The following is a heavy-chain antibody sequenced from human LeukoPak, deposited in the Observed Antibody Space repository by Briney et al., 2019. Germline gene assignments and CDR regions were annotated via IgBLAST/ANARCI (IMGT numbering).Heavy chain of an antibody. CDR3: AREEGSGSSYGN. Sequence: PSQTLSHTCTVSGGSISSYYWSWIRQPPGKGLEWIGEINHSGSTNYNPSLKSRVTISVDTSKNQFSLKLSSVTAADTAVYYCAREEGSGSSYGNWGQGTLVTVSS. CDR2: INHSGST. V-gene: IGHV4-34*01. CDR1: GGSISSYY. D-gene: IGHD3-22*01. J-gene: IGHJ4*02.